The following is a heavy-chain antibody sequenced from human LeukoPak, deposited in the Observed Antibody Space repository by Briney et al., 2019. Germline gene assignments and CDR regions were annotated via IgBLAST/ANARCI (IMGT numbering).Heavy chain of an antibody. D-gene: IGHD3/OR15-3a*01. V-gene: IGHV3-30*18. CDR2: ISYDGGNK. CDR1: GFTFSSYS. CDR3: AKEKYDFWTEVPPDY. J-gene: IGHJ4*02. Sequence: HPGGSLRLSCAASGFTFSSYSMNWVRQAPGKGLEWVAVISYDGGNKYYADSVKGRFTISRDNSKNTLYLQMNSLRAEDTAVYYCAKEKYDFWTEVPPDYWGQGTLVTVSS.